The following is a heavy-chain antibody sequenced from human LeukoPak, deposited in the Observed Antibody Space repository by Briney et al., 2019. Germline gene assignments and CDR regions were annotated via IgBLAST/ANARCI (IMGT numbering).Heavy chain of an antibody. D-gene: IGHD3/OR15-3a*01. CDR1: GFTFSSYW. CDR3: ARAGLDGGGYFGY. J-gene: IGHJ4*02. V-gene: IGHV3-74*01. Sequence: GGSLRLSCAASGFTFSSYWMHWVRQAPGKGLVWVSRINSDGSRTNYTDSVKGRFTISRDNAKNTLFLQMNSLRAEDTAVYYCARAGLDGGGYFGYWGQGTLVTVSS. CDR2: INSDGSRT.